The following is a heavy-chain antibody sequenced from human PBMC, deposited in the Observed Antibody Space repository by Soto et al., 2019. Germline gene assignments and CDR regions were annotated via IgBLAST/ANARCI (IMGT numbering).Heavy chain of an antibody. Sequence: QVQLVESGGGVVQPGRSLRLSCAASGFSFSSYGMHWVRQAPGKGLEWVAVISYDGSNKYYADSVKGRFTISRDNSENTLYLQMNRLRAEDTAVYYCAKDQGRGGYSYGYFSPYFDYWGQGTLVTVSS. V-gene: IGHV3-30*18. CDR1: GFSFSSYG. CDR2: ISYDGSNK. J-gene: IGHJ4*02. CDR3: AKDQGRGGYSYGYFSPYFDY. D-gene: IGHD5-18*01.